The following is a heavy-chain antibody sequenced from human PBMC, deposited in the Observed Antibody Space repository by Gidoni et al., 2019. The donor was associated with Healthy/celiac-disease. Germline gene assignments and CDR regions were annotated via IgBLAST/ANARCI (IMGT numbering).Heavy chain of an antibody. D-gene: IGHD3-22*01. Sequence: QVQLVESGGSVVQPGRALRGSCAACAFTFSRYGRHWVRQAPGKGLEWVAVIWYDGSNKYYADSVKGRFTISRDNSKNTLYLQMNSLRAEDTAVYYCAREPNFDYYDSSGYPIDYWGQGTLVTVSS. J-gene: IGHJ4*02. V-gene: IGHV3-33*01. CDR1: AFTFSRYG. CDR2: IWYDGSNK. CDR3: AREPNFDYYDSSGYPIDY.